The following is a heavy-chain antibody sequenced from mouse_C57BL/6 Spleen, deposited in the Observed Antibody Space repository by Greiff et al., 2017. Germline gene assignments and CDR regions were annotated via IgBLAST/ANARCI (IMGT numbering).Heavy chain of an antibody. V-gene: IGHV1-82*01. CDR1: GYAFSSSW. D-gene: IGHD1-1*01. CDR3: ASSQALYGSSYFDY. J-gene: IGHJ2*01. CDR2: IYPGDGDT. Sequence: VQLQESGPELVKPGASVKISCKASGYAFSSSWMNWVKQRPGKGLEWIGRIYPGDGDTNYNGKFKGKATLTADKSSSTAYMQLSSLTSEDSAVYFCASSQALYGSSYFDYWGQGTTLTVSS.